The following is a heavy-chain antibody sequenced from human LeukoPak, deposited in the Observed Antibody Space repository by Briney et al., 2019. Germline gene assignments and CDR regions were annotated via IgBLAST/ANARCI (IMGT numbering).Heavy chain of an antibody. CDR3: ARVPPAYCGGDCYSGY. J-gene: IGHJ4*03. V-gene: IGHV1-18*01. D-gene: IGHD2-21*02. CDR2: ISAYNGNT. CDR1: GYTFTSYG. Sequence: ASVKVSCKASGYTFTSYGISWVRQAPGQGLEWMGWISAYNGNTNYAQKLRGRVTMTTDTSTSTAYMELRSLRSDDTAVYYCARVPPAYCGGDCYSGYWGQGTLVTVSS.